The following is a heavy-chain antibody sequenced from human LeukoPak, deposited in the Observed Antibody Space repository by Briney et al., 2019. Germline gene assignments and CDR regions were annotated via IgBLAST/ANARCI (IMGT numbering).Heavy chain of an antibody. J-gene: IGHJ4*02. Sequence: PSETLSLTCTVSGDSISSYHWSWIRQPPGKGLERIGYISYSGSTNYNPSLKSRVTISVDTSKNQFSLKLSSVTAADTAVYYCARVGRGDHTWGSYYFDHWGQGTLVTVSS. CDR3: ARVGRGDHTWGSYYFDH. V-gene: IGHV4-59*01. D-gene: IGHD3-16*01. CDR1: GDSISSYH. CDR2: ISYSGST.